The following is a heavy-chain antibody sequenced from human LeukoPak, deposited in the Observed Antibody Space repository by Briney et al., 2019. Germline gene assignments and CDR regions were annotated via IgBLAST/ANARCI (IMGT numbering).Heavy chain of an antibody. Sequence: ASVTVSCKASGYTFTNYAIHWVRQAPGQRLEWMGRINAGIANTKYSQKFQDRVAITRDTSASTAYMELSSLRSEDTSVYYCARTQGVYYGGNFGAFDIWGQGTMVTVSS. CDR2: INAGIANT. V-gene: IGHV1-3*01. CDR1: GYTFTNYA. J-gene: IGHJ3*02. CDR3: ARTQGVYYGGNFGAFDI. D-gene: IGHD4-23*01.